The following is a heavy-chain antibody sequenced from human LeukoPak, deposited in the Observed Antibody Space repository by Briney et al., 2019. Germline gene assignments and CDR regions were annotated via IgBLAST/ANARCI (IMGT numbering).Heavy chain of an antibody. Sequence: PSETLSLTCTVSGYSISSGYYWGWIRQPPGKGLEWIGSIYHSGSTNYNPSLKSRVTISVDTSKNQFSLKLSSVTAADTAVYYCAREKVLGWNDLADAFDIWGQGTMVTVSS. D-gene: IGHD1-1*01. V-gene: IGHV4-38-2*02. J-gene: IGHJ3*02. CDR1: GYSISSGYY. CDR3: AREKVLGWNDLADAFDI. CDR2: IYHSGST.